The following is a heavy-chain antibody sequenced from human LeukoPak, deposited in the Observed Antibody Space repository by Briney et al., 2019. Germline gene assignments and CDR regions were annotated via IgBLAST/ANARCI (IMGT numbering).Heavy chain of an antibody. V-gene: IGHV3-53*01. Sequence: GGSLRLSCAASGFTVSSNYMGWVRQALGKGLEYVSVIYSGGNTYYAGSVKGRFTISRDNSKNTVYLQMNSLRAEDTAVFYCARLVATTGRLYFDYWGQGNLVTVSS. J-gene: IGHJ4*02. CDR2: IYSGGNT. CDR1: GFTVSSNY. D-gene: IGHD1-1*01. CDR3: ARLVATTGRLYFDY.